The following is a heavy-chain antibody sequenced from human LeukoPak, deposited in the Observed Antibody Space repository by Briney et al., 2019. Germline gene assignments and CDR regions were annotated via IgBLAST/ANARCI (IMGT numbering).Heavy chain of an antibody. CDR3: ARDRADEGDAFDI. Sequence: GRSLRLSCAASGFTFSSYGMHWVRQAPGKGLEWVAVISYDGSNKYYADSVKGRFTISRDNSKNTLYLQMNSLRAEDTAVYYCARDRADEGDAFDIWGQGTMVTVSS. J-gene: IGHJ3*02. CDR1: GFTFSSYG. V-gene: IGHV3-30*03. CDR2: ISYDGSNK.